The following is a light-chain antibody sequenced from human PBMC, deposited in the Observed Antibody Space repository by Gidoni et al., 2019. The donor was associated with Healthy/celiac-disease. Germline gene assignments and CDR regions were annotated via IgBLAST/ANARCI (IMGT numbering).Light chain of an antibody. J-gene: IGKJ1*01. CDR1: QSISSW. CDR3: QQYNSYSGT. Sequence: DIQMTQSPSTLSASVGYRVTITCRASQSISSWLAWYQQKPGKAPKLLIYDASSWESGVPSRFSGSGSGTEFTLTISSLQPDDFATYYCQQYNSYSGTFXQGTKVEIK. CDR2: DAS. V-gene: IGKV1-5*01.